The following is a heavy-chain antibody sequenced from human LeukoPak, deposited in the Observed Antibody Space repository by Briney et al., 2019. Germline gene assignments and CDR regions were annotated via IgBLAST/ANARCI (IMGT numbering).Heavy chain of an antibody. CDR3: ARGLVGATGAFDI. CDR2: IYSGGST. D-gene: IGHD1-26*01. V-gene: IGHV3-53*01. CDR1: GFTVSSNY. J-gene: IGHJ3*02. Sequence: PGGSLRLSCAASGFTVSSNYMSWVRQAPGKGLEWVSVIYSGGSTYYADSVKGRFTISTDNSKNTLYLQMNSLRAEDTAVYYCARGLVGATGAFDIWGQGTMVTVSS.